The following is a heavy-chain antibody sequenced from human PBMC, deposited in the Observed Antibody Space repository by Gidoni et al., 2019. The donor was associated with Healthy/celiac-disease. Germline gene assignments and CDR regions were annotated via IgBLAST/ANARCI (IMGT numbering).Heavy chain of an antibody. D-gene: IGHD3-16*01. J-gene: IGHJ5*02. Sequence: QVQLVQSGAGVKKPGSSVRVSCKPSGGPFSSSAISWVRQAPGQGLEWMGGIIPIFGIANYAQKFQGRVTITADKSTSTAYMELSSLRSEDTAVYYCARANHYDYAIYHWFDPWGQGTLVTVSS. CDR1: GGPFSSSA. CDR3: ARANHYDYAIYHWFDP. CDR2: IIPIFGIA. V-gene: IGHV1-69*17.